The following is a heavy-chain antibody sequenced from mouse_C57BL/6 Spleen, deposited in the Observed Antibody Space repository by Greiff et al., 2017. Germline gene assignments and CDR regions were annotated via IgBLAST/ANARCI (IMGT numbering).Heavy chain of an antibody. Sequence: VQLQQSGAELVRPGASVKLSCTASGFNIKDDYMHWVKQRPEQGLEWIGWIDPENGDTEYASKFQGKATITADTSSNTAYLQLSSLTSEDTAVYYCTTGGYYGYDWSYWGQGTTLTVSS. CDR3: TTGGYYGYDWSY. J-gene: IGHJ2*01. CDR1: GFNIKDDY. CDR2: IDPENGDT. D-gene: IGHD2-2*01. V-gene: IGHV14-4*01.